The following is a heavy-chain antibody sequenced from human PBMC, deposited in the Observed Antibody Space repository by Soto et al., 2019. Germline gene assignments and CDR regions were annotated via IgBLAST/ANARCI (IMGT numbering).Heavy chain of an antibody. V-gene: IGHV1-69*01. CDR1: GGTFSSYA. Sequence: QVQLVRSGAEVKKPGSSVKVSCKASGGTFSSYAISCVRQAPGQGLEWMGGIIPIFGTANYAQKFLGRVTITADESTSTAYMELSSLRSEDTAVYYCTSGEGDGYNTAGYWGQGTLFNVSS. CDR3: TSGEGDGYNTAGY. D-gene: IGHD5-12*01. J-gene: IGHJ1*01. CDR2: IIPIFGTA.